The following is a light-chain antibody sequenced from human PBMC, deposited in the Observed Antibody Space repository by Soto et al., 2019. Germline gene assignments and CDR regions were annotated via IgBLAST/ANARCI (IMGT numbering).Light chain of an antibody. J-gene: IGKJ1*01. CDR2: GAS. CDR3: QQRTNWPPT. CDR1: QSVRSN. V-gene: IGKV3-15*01. Sequence: EIVMTQSPATLSVSPGERATLSCRASQSVRSNLAWYQQKPGQSPRLLIYGASTRATGIPARFSGSGSGTDFTLTISSLEPEDFAVYYCQQRTNWPPTFGQGTKVDIK.